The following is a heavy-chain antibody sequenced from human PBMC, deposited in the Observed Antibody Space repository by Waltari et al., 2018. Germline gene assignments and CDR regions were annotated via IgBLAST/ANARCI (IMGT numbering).Heavy chain of an antibody. Sequence: QVQLQESGPGLVKPSETLSLTCTVSGGSISSYYWSWIRPPPGKGLEWIGYIYYSGSTNYNPSLKSRVTISVDTSKNQFSLKLSSVTAADTAVYYCARETGFWSGGNAFDIWGQGTMVTVSS. J-gene: IGHJ3*02. CDR1: GGSISSYY. V-gene: IGHV4-59*01. CDR3: ARETGFWSGGNAFDI. D-gene: IGHD3-3*01. CDR2: IYYSGST.